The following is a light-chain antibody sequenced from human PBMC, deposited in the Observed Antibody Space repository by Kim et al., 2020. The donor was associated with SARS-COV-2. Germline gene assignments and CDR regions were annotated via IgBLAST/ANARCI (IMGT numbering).Light chain of an antibody. CDR2: GAS. V-gene: IGKV3-20*01. CDR3: QQYGSSPLT. J-gene: IGKJ4*01. Sequence: DIVFPQSPGTLSLSPGERATLSCRASQSVSSSYLAWYQQKPGQAPRLLIYGASSRATGIPDRFSGSGSGTDFTLTISRLEPEDFAVYYCQQYGSSPLTFGGGTKLEI. CDR1: QSVSSSY.